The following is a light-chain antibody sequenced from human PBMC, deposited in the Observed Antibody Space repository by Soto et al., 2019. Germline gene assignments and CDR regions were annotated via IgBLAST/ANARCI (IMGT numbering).Light chain of an antibody. J-gene: IGKJ2*01. CDR3: LQYASPLYT. CDR2: GAS. CDR1: QSLSSSF. V-gene: IGKV3-20*01. Sequence: VLTQSPGTLSLSPGERATLSCRASQSLSSSFLAWYQKKPGLAPRLLLYGASNRATGTPDRFSGSGSGTDFTLSISGLEPEDFAVYFCLQYASPLYTFGQGTKLEIK.